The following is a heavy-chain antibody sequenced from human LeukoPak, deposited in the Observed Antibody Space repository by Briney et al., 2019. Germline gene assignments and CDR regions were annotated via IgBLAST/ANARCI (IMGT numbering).Heavy chain of an antibody. D-gene: IGHD1-26*01. J-gene: IGHJ4*02. CDR3: ARGTVGATRSHFDY. CDR2: IIPIFGTA. Sequence: VASVKASCKASGGTFSSYAISWVRQAPGQGLEWMGGIIPIFGTANYAQKFQGRVTITTDESTSTAYMELSSLRSEDTAVYYCARGTVGATRSHFDYWGQGTLVTVSS. V-gene: IGHV1-69*05. CDR1: GGTFSSYA.